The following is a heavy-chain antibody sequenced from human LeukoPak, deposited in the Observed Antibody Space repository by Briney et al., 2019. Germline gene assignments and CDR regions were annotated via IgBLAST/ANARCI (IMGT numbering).Heavy chain of an antibody. D-gene: IGHD6-19*01. J-gene: IGHJ4*02. V-gene: IGHV1-18*01. CDR2: ISAYNGNT. CDR3: ARSGGIAVAGRAYYFDY. CDR1: GYTFTSYG. Sequence: ASVKVSCKASGYTFTSYGISWVRQAPGQGLEWMGWISAYNGNTNYAQKLQGRVTMTTDTSTSTAYMELSSLRSEDTAVYYCARSGGIAVAGRAYYFDYWGQGTLVTVSS.